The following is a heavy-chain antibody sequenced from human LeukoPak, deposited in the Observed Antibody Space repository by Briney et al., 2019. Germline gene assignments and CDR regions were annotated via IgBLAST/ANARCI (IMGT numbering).Heavy chain of an antibody. CDR2: IYTSGST. D-gene: IGHD3-22*01. J-gene: IGHJ4*02. CDR1: GGSISSYY. CDR3: ATQGMAYYDSSGLVDY. Sequence: PSETLSLTCTVSGGSISSYYWSWIRQPAGKGLEWIGRIYTSGSTNYNPSLKSRVTMSVDTSKNQFSLKLSSVPAADTAEYYCATQGMAYYDSSGLVDYWGQGTLVTVSS. V-gene: IGHV4-4*07.